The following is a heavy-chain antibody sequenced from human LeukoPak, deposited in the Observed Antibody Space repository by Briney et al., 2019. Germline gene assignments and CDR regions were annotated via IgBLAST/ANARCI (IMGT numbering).Heavy chain of an antibody. CDR1: GFNFSTYN. CDR2: ISSSSRTR. J-gene: IGHJ4*02. D-gene: IGHD2-15*01. CDR3: VRESIGFDY. Sequence: GGSLRLSCAASGFNFSTYNVNWVRQAPGKGLDWVSYISSSSRTRYYADSVKGRFPISRDNAKDSLYLQMNSLRAEDTAVYYCVRESIGFDYWGQGTLVTVSS. V-gene: IGHV3-48*04.